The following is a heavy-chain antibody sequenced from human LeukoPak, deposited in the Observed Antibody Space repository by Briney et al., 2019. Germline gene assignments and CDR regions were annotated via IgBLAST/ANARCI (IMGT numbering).Heavy chain of an antibody. CDR3: ARDRAYSSGPVGY. D-gene: IGHD6-19*01. CDR2: ISAYNGNT. V-gene: IGHV1-18*01. Sequence: GASVKVSCKASGYTFTSYGISWVRQAPGQGLEWMGWISAYNGNTNYAQKLQGRVTMTTDPATSTACLELRSLTSDDTAVYYCARDRAYSSGPVGYWGQGTLVTVSS. CDR1: GYTFTSYG. J-gene: IGHJ4*02.